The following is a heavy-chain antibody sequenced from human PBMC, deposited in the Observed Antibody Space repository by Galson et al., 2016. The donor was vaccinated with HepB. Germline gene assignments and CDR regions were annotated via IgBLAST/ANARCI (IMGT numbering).Heavy chain of an antibody. CDR3: AKRHEYCPPVGCSVDY. D-gene: IGHD2/OR15-2a*01. Sequence: SLRLSCAASGFTFSGYGMHWVRQAPGKGLEWVAADSMDGRRKFYAGSVKGRFTISRDNSNNILFLQMSSLRVDDTAVYFCAKRHEYCPPVGCSVDYWGQGTLVSVSS. CDR2: DSMDGRRK. J-gene: IGHJ4*02. V-gene: IGHV3-30*18. CDR1: GFTFSGYG.